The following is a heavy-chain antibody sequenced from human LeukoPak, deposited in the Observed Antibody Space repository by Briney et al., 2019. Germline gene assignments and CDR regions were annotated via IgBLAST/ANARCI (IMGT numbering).Heavy chain of an antibody. CDR2: IYYSGST. CDR3: ARERSAAGYDFWSGALDY. D-gene: IGHD3-3*01. J-gene: IGHJ4*02. V-gene: IGHV4-59*01. Sequence: TSETLSLTCTVSGGSISSYYWSWIRQPPGKGLEWIGYIYYSGSTNHNPSLKSRVTISVDTSKNQFSLKLSSVTAADTAVYYCARERSAAGYDFWSGALDYWGQGTLVTVSS. CDR1: GGSISSYY.